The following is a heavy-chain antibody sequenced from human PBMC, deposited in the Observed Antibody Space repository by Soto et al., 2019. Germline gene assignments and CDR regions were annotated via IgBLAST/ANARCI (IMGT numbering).Heavy chain of an antibody. Sequence: ASVKVSCKASGYTFTSYGISWVRQAPGQGLEWMGWISAYSGNTNYAQKLQGRVTMTTDTSTSTAYMELRSLRSDDTAVYYCARVVIGIVVVVAAEKGFDYWGQGTLVTV. CDR1: GYTFTSYG. D-gene: IGHD2-15*01. V-gene: IGHV1-18*01. J-gene: IGHJ4*02. CDR2: ISAYSGNT. CDR3: ARVVIGIVVVVAAEKGFDY.